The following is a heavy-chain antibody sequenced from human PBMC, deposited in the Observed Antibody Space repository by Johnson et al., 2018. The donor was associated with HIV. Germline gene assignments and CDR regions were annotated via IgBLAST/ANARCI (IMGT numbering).Heavy chain of an antibody. V-gene: IGHV3-30*01. CDR2: ISYDGSNE. Sequence: QVQLVESGGGVVQAWRSLRLSCAASGFTFSTYAMNWVRQGPGKGLEWVAVISYDGSNEYYPDSVRGRFSISRDNSKNTLYLQMNTLRGDDTAVYYCARGGEETAADVFDIWGQGTMVTVSS. CDR3: ARGGEETAADVFDI. D-gene: IGHD6-25*01. CDR1: GFTFSTYA. J-gene: IGHJ3*02.